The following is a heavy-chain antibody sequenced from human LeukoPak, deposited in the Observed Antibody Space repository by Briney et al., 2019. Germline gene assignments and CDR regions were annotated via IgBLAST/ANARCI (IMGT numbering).Heavy chain of an antibody. CDR1: GYTGTDLC. CDR2: FDTDHGER. D-gene: IGHD3-10*01. J-gene: IGHJ4*02. V-gene: IGHV1-24*01. Sequence: GASVNLSLTFSGYTGTDLCMHWMRQAHGTGLELMGGFDTDHGERIYSQKFQGRVTMTEDTSTHTAYMELSSLRSEDTAVYYCATALITMVLGVIISTYYFDHWGQGTLVTVSS. CDR3: ATALITMVLGVIISTYYFDH.